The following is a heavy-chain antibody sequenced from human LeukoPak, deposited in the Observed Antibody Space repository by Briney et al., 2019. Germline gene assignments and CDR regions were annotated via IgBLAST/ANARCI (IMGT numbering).Heavy chain of an antibody. D-gene: IGHD3-22*01. Sequence: SETMSLTCAVYGGSFSGYYWSWIRQPPGKGLEWIGEIYHSGSTNYNPSLKSRVTISVDTSKNQFSLKLSSVTAADTAVYYCARVGYDSSGYFTAPDYWGQGTLVSVSS. CDR3: ARVGYDSSGYFTAPDY. V-gene: IGHV4-34*01. CDR2: IYHSGST. J-gene: IGHJ4*02. CDR1: GGSFSGYY.